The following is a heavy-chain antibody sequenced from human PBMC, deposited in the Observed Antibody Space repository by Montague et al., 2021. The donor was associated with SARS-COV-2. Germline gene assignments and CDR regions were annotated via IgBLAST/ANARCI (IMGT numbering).Heavy chain of an antibody. Sequence: TLSLTCTVSGXSISSGSYYWNWIRQPAGKGLEWIGCIYTSGSTNYNPSLKSRVTISVDTSKNQFSLKLSSVTAADTAVYYCARESLHLTGYYNDYFDYWGQGTLVTVSS. J-gene: IGHJ4*02. D-gene: IGHD3-9*01. CDR2: IYTSGST. CDR3: ARESLHLTGYYNDYFDY. CDR1: GXSISSGSYY. V-gene: IGHV4-61*02.